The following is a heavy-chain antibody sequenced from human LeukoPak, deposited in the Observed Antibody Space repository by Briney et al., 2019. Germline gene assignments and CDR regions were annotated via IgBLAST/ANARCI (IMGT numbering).Heavy chain of an antibody. Sequence: GASVKVSCKASGYTFSTYGISWVRQAPGQGLEWMGWISPYNGNTNYAQALQGRVTMTTDTSTTTAYMELRSLRSDDTAVYYCARGFLAVTDGGVLRPGWFDPWGQGTLVTVSS. CDR1: GYTFSTYG. CDR2: ISPYNGNT. V-gene: IGHV1-18*01. D-gene: IGHD6-19*01. CDR3: ARGFLAVTDGGVLRPGWFDP. J-gene: IGHJ5*02.